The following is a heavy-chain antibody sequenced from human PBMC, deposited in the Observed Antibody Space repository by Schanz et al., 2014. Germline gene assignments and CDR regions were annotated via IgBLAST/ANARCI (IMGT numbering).Heavy chain of an antibody. CDR2: IKEDGSVK. V-gene: IGHV3-7*01. J-gene: IGHJ4*02. D-gene: IGHD3-3*01. CDR1: TFTFSSDW. Sequence: EVQLAESGGGLVQPGGSLRLSCAASTFTFSSDWMSWVRQAPGKGLEWVANIKEDGSVKDYVDSVKGRFTIARDKAKNSVFLQMNSLRAEDTAVYYCVRDSFFAFDYWGQGTLVTVSS. CDR3: VRDSFFAFDY.